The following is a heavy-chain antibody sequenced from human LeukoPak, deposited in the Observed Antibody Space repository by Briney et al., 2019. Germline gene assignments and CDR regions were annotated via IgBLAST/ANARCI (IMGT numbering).Heavy chain of an antibody. D-gene: IGHD5-12*01. CDR1: GGSITSNTYF. CDR2: IYYSGST. CDR3: ARERNGYDLYYFDY. V-gene: IGHV4-39*07. Sequence: SETLSLTCIVSGGSITSNTYFWDWIRQTPGKGLEWIGSIYYSGSTYYNPSLKSRVTISVDTSKNRFSLKLSSVTAADTAVYYCARERNGYDLYYFDYWGQGTLVTVSS. J-gene: IGHJ4*02.